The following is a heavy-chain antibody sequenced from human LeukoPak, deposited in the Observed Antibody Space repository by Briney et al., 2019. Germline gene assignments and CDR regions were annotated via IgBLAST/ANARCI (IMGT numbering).Heavy chain of an antibody. CDR2: MNPNSGNT. D-gene: IGHD5-18*01. CDR3: ARGLDTQPVDY. CDR1: GYTFTSYG. J-gene: IGHJ4*02. V-gene: IGHV1-8*02. Sequence: GASVKVSCKASGYTFTSYGISWVRQAPGQGLEWMGWMNPNSGNTGYAQKFQGRVTMTRNTSISTAYMELSSLRSEDTAVYYCARGLDTQPVDYWGQGTLVTVSS.